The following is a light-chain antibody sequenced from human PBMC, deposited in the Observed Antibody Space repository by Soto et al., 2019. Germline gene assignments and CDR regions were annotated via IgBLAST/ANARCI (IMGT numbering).Light chain of an antibody. CDR3: ASWDDSLDVFV. V-gene: IGLV1-44*01. CDR2: GDD. CDR1: SSSIGANR. J-gene: IGLJ1*01. Sequence: QLVLTQPPSASGTPGQRVTISCSGSSSSIGANRVSWYQQVPRTAPKLLIYGDDRRPSGVPDRFSGSKSGTSASLAISGLQSEDEAEYYCASWDDSLDVFVFGTGTKLTVL.